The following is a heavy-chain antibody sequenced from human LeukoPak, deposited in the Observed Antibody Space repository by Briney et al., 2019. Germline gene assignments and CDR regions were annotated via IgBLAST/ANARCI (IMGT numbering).Heavy chain of an antibody. V-gene: IGHV4-61*02. CDR2: IYTSGST. D-gene: IGHD2-2*02. J-gene: IGHJ6*03. CDR3: ARVGCSSTSCYKGHYYYMDV. Sequence: PSETLSLTCTVSGGSISSGSYYWNWIRQPAGKELEWIGRIYTSGSTNYTPSLKSRVTISVDTSKNQFSLKLSSVTAADTAVYYCARVGCSSTSCYKGHYYYMDVWGKGTTVTVSS. CDR1: GGSISSGSYY.